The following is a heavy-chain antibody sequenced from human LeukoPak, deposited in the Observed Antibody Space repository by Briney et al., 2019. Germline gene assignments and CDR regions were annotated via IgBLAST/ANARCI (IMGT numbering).Heavy chain of an antibody. CDR2: INPSGGST. V-gene: IGHV1-46*01. CDR3: ARIPSSSSWPRGDQYYFDY. Sequence: GASVKVSCKVSGYTLTELSMHWVRQAPGQGLEWMGIINPSGGSTSYAQKFQGRVTMTRDTSTSTVYMELSSLRSEDTAVYYCARIPSSSSWPRGDQYYFDYWGQGTLVTVSS. CDR1: GYTLTELS. J-gene: IGHJ4*02. D-gene: IGHD6-13*01.